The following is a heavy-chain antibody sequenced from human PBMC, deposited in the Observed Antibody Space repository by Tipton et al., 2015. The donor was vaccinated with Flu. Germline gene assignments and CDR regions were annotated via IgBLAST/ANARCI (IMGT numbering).Heavy chain of an antibody. CDR2: ISGSGGST. V-gene: IGHV3-23*01. CDR1: GFTFNNFA. Sequence: SLRLSCAASGFTFNNFAMSWVRQAPGKGLEWVSTISGSGGSTYYADSVKGRFTISRDNSKNTMYLQMDSLRAEDTAIYYCAKGHNTDIVIIPAAMGGYWGQGTLVTVSS. J-gene: IGHJ4*02. CDR3: AKGHNTDIVIIPAAMGGY. D-gene: IGHD2-2*01.